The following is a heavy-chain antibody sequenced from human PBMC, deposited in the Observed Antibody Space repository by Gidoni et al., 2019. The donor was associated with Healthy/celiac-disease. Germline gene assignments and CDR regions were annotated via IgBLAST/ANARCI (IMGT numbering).Heavy chain of an antibody. CDR1: GFTFAAYA. V-gene: IGHV3-9*01. D-gene: IGHD3-10*01. J-gene: IGHJ6*02. CDR2: ISWNSGSI. Sequence: EVQLVESGGGLVQPGRSLRLSCAASGFTFAAYAMHWVRQAPGKGLEWVSGISWNSGSIGYADSVKGRFTISRDNAKNSLYLQMNSLRAEDTALYYCAKDQGDGAGRYYYYGMDVWGQGTTVTVSS. CDR3: AKDQGDGAGRYYYYGMDV.